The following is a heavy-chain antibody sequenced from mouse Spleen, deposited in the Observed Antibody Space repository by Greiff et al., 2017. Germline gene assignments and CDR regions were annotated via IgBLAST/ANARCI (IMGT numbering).Heavy chain of an antibody. CDR3: AQMEARARGFAY. Sequence: EVQLQQSGTVLARPGASVKMSCKTSGYTFTSYWMHWVKQRPGQGLEWIGAIYPGNSDTSYNQKFKGKAKLTAVTSASTAYMELSSLTNEDSAVYYCAQMEARARGFAYWGQGTSVTVSS. D-gene: IGHD3-1*01. CDR1: GYTFTSYW. J-gene: IGHJ4*01. CDR2: IYPGNSDT. V-gene: IGHV1-5*01.